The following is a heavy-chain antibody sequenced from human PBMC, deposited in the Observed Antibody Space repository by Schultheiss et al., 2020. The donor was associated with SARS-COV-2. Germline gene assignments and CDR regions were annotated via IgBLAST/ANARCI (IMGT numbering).Heavy chain of an antibody. V-gene: IGHV4-39*07. D-gene: IGHD3-3*01. CDR2: IYYSGST. CDR3: ARDRGLPYEIFGGFDY. J-gene: IGHJ4*02. CDR1: GGSISSSSYY. Sequence: SQTLSLTCTVSGGSISSSSYYWGWIRQPPGKGLEWIGSIYYSGSTNYNPSLKSRVTISVDTSKNQFSLKLSSVTAADTAVYYCARDRGLPYEIFGGFDYWGQGTLVTVSS.